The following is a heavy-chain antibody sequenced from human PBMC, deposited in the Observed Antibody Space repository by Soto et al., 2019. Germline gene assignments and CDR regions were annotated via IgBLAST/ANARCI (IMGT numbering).Heavy chain of an antibody. D-gene: IGHD2-21*01. CDR1: GYTFTNYA. Sequence: GASVKVSCKASGYTFTNYAIHWVRQAPGQRHERIRWLNPGNGNTKYPQKFQGRVTITRDTSASTAYMFLSSLRSEDTAVYYCARDQGIPYCGGDCYSDWYFDLWGRGTLVTV. CDR3: ARDQGIPYCGGDCYSDWYFDL. J-gene: IGHJ2*01. CDR2: LNPGNGNT. V-gene: IGHV1-3*01.